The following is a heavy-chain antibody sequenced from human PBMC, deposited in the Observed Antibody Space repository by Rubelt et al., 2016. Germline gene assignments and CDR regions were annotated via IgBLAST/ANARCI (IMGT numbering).Heavy chain of an antibody. J-gene: IGHJ4*02. V-gene: IGHV3-21*01. D-gene: IGHD6-6*01. CDR3: ARTSRFYSTSSLNDF. Sequence: PGRGLEWVSFIVIFFDYIYYPDSLKGRFTFSSDNAKNSLYLQMSSLRAEDTAVYYCARTSRFYSTSSLNDFWGQGTLVTVSS. CDR2: IVIFFDYI.